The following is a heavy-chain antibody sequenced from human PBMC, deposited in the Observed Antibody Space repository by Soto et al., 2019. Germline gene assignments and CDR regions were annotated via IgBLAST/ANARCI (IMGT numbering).Heavy chain of an antibody. V-gene: IGHV1-46*03. CDR3: TRGKEVATLRTYFDY. Sequence: ASVTVSCKASGYTFTNYYIHWVRQAPGQGLEWMGIINPSGGSTSFAQKFQDRVTMTRDTSTATVYMELSSLRSEDTAVYYCTRGKEVATLRTYFDYWGQGTLVTVSS. J-gene: IGHJ4*01. D-gene: IGHD5-12*01. CDR2: INPSGGST. CDR1: GYTFTNYY.